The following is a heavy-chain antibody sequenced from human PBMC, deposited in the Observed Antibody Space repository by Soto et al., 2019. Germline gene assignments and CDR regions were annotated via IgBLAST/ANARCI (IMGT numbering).Heavy chain of an antibody. D-gene: IGHD2-2*01. CDR2: INHSGST. Sequence: QVQLQQWGAGLVKPSATLSLTCAVYGGSFSGNYWSWIRQPPGKGLEWIGEINHSGSTNFNPSLKSRVTISVDTSKNQFSLRLSSVTAADTAVYYCARNPPRAGAITSQWHRNYNTWYQLPPGGAFDIWGQGTMVTVSS. CDR3: ARNPPRAGAITSQWHRNYNTWYQLPPGGAFDI. V-gene: IGHV4-34*01. CDR1: GGSFSGNY. J-gene: IGHJ3*02.